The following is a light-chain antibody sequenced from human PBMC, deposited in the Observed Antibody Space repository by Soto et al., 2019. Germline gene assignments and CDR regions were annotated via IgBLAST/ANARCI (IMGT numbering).Light chain of an antibody. V-gene: IGKV3-15*01. J-gene: IGKJ1*01. CDR3: QQYNTWPRP. CDR1: QSVSSN. Sequence: EIVMTQSPATLSVSPGERATLSCRASQSVSSNLAWYQQKPGQAPRLLIYGASTRATGIPARFSGSGSGTEFTLTISSLQSEDFAVYYCQQYNTWPRPFGQGPKLDIK. CDR2: GAS.